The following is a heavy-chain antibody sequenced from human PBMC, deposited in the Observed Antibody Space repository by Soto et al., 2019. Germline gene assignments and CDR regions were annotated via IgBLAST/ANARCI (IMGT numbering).Heavy chain of an antibody. J-gene: IGHJ6*02. V-gene: IGHV4-34*01. CDR1: GGSFSGYY. Sequence: SETLSLTCAVYGGSFSGYYWSWIRQPPGKGLEWIGEINHSGSTNYNPSLKSRVTISVDTSKNQFSLKLSSVTAADTAVYYCARGRGESLYYYYYYGMDVWGQGTTVTVSS. D-gene: IGHD3-16*01. CDR3: ARGRGESLYYYYYYGMDV. CDR2: INHSGST.